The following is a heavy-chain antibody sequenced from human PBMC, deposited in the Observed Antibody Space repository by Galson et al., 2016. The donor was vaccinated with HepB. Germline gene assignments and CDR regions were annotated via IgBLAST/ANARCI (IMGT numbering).Heavy chain of an antibody. V-gene: IGHV3-23*01. Sequence: SLRLSCAASGFTFSSHAMSWVRQAPGKGLEWVSTISGSGGSTYYADSVKGRFTISRDNSKNTLYLQMNSLRAEDTSVYYCARGTRGASYYDFWSGYHPIGMDVWGQGTTVTVFS. CDR2: ISGSGGST. D-gene: IGHD3-3*01. CDR3: ARGTRGASYYDFWSGYHPIGMDV. CDR1: GFTFSSHA. J-gene: IGHJ6*02.